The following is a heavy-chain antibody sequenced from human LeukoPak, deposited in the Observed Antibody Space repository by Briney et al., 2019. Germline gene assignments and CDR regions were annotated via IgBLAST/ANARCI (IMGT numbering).Heavy chain of an antibody. V-gene: IGHV4-34*01. CDR3: ARGSSSPLWVD. CDR2: INHSGST. J-gene: IGHJ4*02. CDR1: GGSFSGYY. Sequence: SSETLSLTCAVYGGSFSGYYWSWIRQPPGKGLEWIGEINHSGSTNYNPSLKSRVTISVDTSKNQFSLKLRSVTAADTAVYYCARGSSSPLWVDWGQGTLVTVSS. D-gene: IGHD6-6*01.